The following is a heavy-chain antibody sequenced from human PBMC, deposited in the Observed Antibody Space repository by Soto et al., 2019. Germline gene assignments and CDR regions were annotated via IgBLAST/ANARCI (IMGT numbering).Heavy chain of an antibody. CDR2: MAYDGSNK. CDR1: GFSFSTSA. D-gene: IGHD6-19*01. V-gene: IGHV3-30-3*01. CDR3: ARDGDDSGWYGPAC. J-gene: IGHJ4*02. Sequence: QEQLVESGGGVVQPGRSLRLSCAASGFSFSTSAMHWVRQPPGKGLEWVAVMAYDGSNKFYADSVKGRFTTSRDNSHNTLYLQMNSLKPEDTAVYYCARDGDDSGWYGPACWGQGTRVSVSS.